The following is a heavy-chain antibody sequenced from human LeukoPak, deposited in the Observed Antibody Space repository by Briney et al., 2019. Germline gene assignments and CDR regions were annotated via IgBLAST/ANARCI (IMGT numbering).Heavy chain of an antibody. Sequence: GGSLRLSCAASGFTFSSYAMSWVRQAPGEGLEWVSAISGSGGSTYYADSVKGRFAISRDNSKNTLYLQMNSLRAEDTAVYYCAKARLAAGLDYWGQGTLVTVSS. CDR3: AKARLAAGLDY. D-gene: IGHD6-13*01. J-gene: IGHJ4*02. CDR2: ISGSGGST. V-gene: IGHV3-23*01. CDR1: GFTFSSYA.